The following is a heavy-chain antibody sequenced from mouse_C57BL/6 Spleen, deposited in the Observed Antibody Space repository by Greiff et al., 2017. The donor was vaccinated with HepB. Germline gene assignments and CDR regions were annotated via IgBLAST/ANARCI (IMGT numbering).Heavy chain of an antibody. CDR1: GFTFSDYG. CDR2: ISSGSSTI. J-gene: IGHJ3*01. V-gene: IGHV5-17*01. CDR3: AREAGGAWFAY. Sequence: EVKVVESGGGLVKPGGSLKLSCAASGFTFSDYGMHWVRQAPEKGLEWVAYISSGSSTIYYADTVKGRFTISRDNAKNTLFLQMTSLRSEDTAMYYCAREAGGAWFAYWGQGTLVTVSA.